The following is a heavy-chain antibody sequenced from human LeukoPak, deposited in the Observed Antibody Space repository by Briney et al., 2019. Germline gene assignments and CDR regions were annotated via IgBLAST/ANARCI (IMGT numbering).Heavy chain of an antibody. D-gene: IGHD3-10*01. CDR2: ITGSGAST. J-gene: IGHJ6*02. V-gene: IGHV3-23*01. CDR1: GFTFSSYG. Sequence: QPGGSLRLSCAASGFTFSSYGMSWVRQAPGTGLGWVSAITGSGASTFYADSVKGRFTISRDNSKNTLYLQMNSLRAEDTAVYYCARDGFDLLWFGELSSNYGMDVWGQGTTVTVSS. CDR3: ARDGFDLLWFGELSSNYGMDV.